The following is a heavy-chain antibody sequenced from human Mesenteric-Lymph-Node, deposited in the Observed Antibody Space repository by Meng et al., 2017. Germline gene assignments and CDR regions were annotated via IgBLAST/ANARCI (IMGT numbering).Heavy chain of an antibody. D-gene: IGHD1-26*01. CDR2: INPHTGDT. J-gene: IGHJ4*02. V-gene: IGHV1-2*02. Sequence: GESLKISCKASGYSFTDNHLHWVRQAPGQGLEWMGAINPHTGDTRHAQKFQGRVTMTRDTSISTAYMELTRVRSDDTAVYYCAKRPYSGSLFWGQGTLVTVSS. CDR1: GYSFTDNH. CDR3: AKRPYSGSLF.